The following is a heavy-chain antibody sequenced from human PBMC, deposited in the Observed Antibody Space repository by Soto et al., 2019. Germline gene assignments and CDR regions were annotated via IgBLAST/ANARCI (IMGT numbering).Heavy chain of an antibody. CDR2: INPNSGGT. J-gene: IGHJ4*02. D-gene: IGHD1-1*01. Sequence: VASVKVSCKASGYTFSDYYIHWVRRAPGQGLEWMGWINPNSGGTKYAPKFQGGVTMTRDTSITTAYMELSRLRSGDTAVYYCAREPATAKPEGVDFWGQGTLVTVSS. CDR1: GYTFSDYY. CDR3: AREPATAKPEGVDF. V-gene: IGHV1-2*02.